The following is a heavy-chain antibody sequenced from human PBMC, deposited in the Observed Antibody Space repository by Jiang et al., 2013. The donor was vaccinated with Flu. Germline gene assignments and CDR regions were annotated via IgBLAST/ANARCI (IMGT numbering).Heavy chain of an antibody. V-gene: IGHV3-33*05. CDR2: VSHDGNNG. Sequence: GVVQPGRSLRLSCAASGFTFSSHAMHWVRQAPGKGLEWVAVVSHDGNNGYYVDSVKGRFTISRDNSKNTLYLQMNSLRAEDTAVYYCVSEVGVRNFDYWGQGT. J-gene: IGHJ4*02. D-gene: IGHD1-26*01. CDR1: GFTFSSHA. CDR3: VSEVGVRNFDY.